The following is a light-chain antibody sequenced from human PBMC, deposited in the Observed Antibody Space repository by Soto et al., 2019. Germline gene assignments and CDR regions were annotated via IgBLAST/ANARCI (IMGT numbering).Light chain of an antibody. CDR3: CSYTTSSTYV. Sequence: QSALTQPASVSGSPGQSIAISCTGTSSDVGGYNYVSWYQQHPGKAPKLMIYDVNNRPSGVSNRFSGSKSGNTASLTISGLQAEDEADYYCCSYTTSSTYVSGTGTKLTVL. CDR1: SSDVGGYNY. CDR2: DVN. V-gene: IGLV2-14*03. J-gene: IGLJ1*01.